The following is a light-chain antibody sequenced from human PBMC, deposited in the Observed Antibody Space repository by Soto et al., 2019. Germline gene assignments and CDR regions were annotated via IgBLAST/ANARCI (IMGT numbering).Light chain of an antibody. CDR1: QSINSE. J-gene: IGKJ2*01. CDR2: GAS. V-gene: IGKV3-15*01. Sequence: EIVMTQSPATLSLSPGERAALSCRASQSINSELAWYQQKPGQPPRLLIYGASTRATGVPARFTGSGSGTDFTLTISSLQSEDFAVYYCQQYHNWPPQYTFGQGTKLQIK. CDR3: QQYHNWPPQYT.